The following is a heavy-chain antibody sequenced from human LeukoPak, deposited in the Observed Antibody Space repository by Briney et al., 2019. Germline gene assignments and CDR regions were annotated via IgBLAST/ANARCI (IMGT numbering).Heavy chain of an antibody. CDR2: IYYSGST. V-gene: IGHV4-39*01. Sequence: PSETLSLTCTVSGGSISSSSYYWGWIRQPPGKGLEWIGSIYYSGSTYYNPSLKSRVTISVDTSKNQFSLKLSSVTAADTAVYYCASNELNSAPKYFWSGYYSFDYWGQGTLVTVSS. D-gene: IGHD3-3*01. J-gene: IGHJ4*02. CDR3: ASNELNSAPKYFWSGYYSFDY. CDR1: GGSISSSSYY.